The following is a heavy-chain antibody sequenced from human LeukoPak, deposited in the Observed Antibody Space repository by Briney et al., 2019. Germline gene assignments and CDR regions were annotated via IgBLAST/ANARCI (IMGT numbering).Heavy chain of an antibody. CDR1: GYTLTELS. Sequence: ASVNVSCKVSGYTLTELSMHWVRQAPGKGLEWMGGFDPEDGETIYAQKFQGRVTMTEDTSTDTAYMELSSLRSEDTAVYYCATSWGLLPYYYYYGMDVWGQGTTVTVSS. CDR2: FDPEDGET. V-gene: IGHV1-24*01. CDR3: ATSWGLLPYYYYYGMDV. D-gene: IGHD1-26*01. J-gene: IGHJ6*02.